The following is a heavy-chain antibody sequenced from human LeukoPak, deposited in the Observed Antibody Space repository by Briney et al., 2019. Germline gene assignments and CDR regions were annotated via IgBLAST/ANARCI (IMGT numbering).Heavy chain of an antibody. CDR3: ARRYCSSTSCYYFDY. CDR1: GYTFIDYY. J-gene: IGHJ4*02. CDR2: INVNRGGT. V-gene: IGHV1-2*02. Sequence: ASVKVSCKASGYTFIDYYIHWVRQAPGQGLEWMGWINVNRGGTNYAQWFQGRVTMTRDTSITTAYMELSRLKSDDTAVYYCARRYCSSTSCYYFDYWGQGTLVTVSS. D-gene: IGHD2-2*01.